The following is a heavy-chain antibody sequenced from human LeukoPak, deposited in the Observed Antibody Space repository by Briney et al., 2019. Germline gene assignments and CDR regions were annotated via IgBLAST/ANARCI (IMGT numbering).Heavy chain of an antibody. V-gene: IGHV1-69*06. CDR2: IIPIFGTA. CDR1: GGTFSSYA. D-gene: IGHD2-15*01. J-gene: IGHJ6*03. CDR3: ASGRLLYYYYYYMDV. Sequence: SVKVSCKASGGTFSSYAISWVRQAPGQGLEWMGGIIPIFGTANYAQKFQGRVTITADKSTSTAYMELSSLRSEDTAVYYCASGRLLYYYYYYMDVWGKGTTVTVSS.